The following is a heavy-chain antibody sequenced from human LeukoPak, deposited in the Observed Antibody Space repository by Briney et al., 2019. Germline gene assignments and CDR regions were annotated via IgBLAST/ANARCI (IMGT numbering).Heavy chain of an antibody. CDR2: IKQDGSEK. Sequence: GGSLRLSCAASGFTFSSYWMSWVRQAPGKGLEWVANIKQDGSEKYYVDSVKGRFTISRDNAKNSLYLQMNSLRAEDTAVYYCARGTRGITIFGVVIHAYYYYMDVWGKGTTVTVSS. D-gene: IGHD3-3*01. CDR1: GFTFSSYW. V-gene: IGHV3-7*01. J-gene: IGHJ6*03. CDR3: ARGTRGITIFGVVIHAYYYYMDV.